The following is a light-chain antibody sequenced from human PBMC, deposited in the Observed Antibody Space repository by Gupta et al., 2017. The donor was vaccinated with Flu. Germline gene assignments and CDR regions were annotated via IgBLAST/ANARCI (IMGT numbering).Light chain of an antibody. CDR3: QQRHSIVRS. CDR1: QNIDTY. Sequence: DIQMTQSPSSLSASMGDTVTITCRASQNIDTYINWYQQNPGKAPKLLIYKGSTLQSGVPSRFSGSGSGTEFTLTISGRQSEDFATYYCQQRHSIVRSFGQGTRV. CDR2: KGS. V-gene: IGKV1-39*01. J-gene: IGKJ1*01.